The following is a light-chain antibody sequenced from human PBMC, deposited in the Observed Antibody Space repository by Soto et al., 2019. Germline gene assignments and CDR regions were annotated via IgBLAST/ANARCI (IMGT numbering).Light chain of an antibody. V-gene: IGKV3-11*01. CDR3: QQRSNWPRT. J-gene: IGKJ2*01. Sequence: EIVLTQSPATLSLSPGERATLSCRASQSVSSSLAWYQQKPGQAPRLLIYDASNRATGIPARCSGSGSGTDFTLTISSLEPEDFEVYYCQQRSNWPRTFGQGTKLEIK. CDR1: QSVSSS. CDR2: DAS.